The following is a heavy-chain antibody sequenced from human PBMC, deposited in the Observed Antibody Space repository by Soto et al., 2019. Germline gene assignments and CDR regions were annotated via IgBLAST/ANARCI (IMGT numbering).Heavy chain of an antibody. CDR3: VRVGRLGGY. Sequence: GWSLRLSCAASGFTFSSYWMSLVRQAPGKGLEWVANIKEDGSEKYYVDSVKGRFTISRDNAKNSLFLQMNSLKAEDTAVYYCVRVGRLGGYWGQGTLVTVSX. V-gene: IGHV3-7*03. D-gene: IGHD3-16*01. CDR2: IKEDGSEK. J-gene: IGHJ4*02. CDR1: GFTFSSYW.